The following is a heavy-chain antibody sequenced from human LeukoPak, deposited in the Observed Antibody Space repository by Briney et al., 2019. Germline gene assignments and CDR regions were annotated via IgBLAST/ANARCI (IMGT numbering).Heavy chain of an antibody. CDR2: INPNSGGT. CDR1: GYTFTGYY. CDR3: AREQDIVVVPAGFDP. D-gene: IGHD2-2*01. V-gene: IGHV1-2*06. J-gene: IGHJ5*02. Sequence: ASVKVSCKASGYTFTGYYMHWVRQAPGQGLEWIGRINPNSGGTNYAQKFQGRVTMTRDTSISTAYMELSRLRSDDTAVYYCAREQDIVVVPAGFDPWGQGTLVTVSS.